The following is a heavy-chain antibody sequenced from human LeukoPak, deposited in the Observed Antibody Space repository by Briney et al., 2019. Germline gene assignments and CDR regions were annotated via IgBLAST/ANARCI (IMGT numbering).Heavy chain of an antibody. Sequence: SETLSLTCTVSGGSISSSSYYWGWIRQPPGKGLEWIGSIYYSGSTYYNPSLKSRVTISVDTSKNQFSLKLSSVTAADTAVYYCARRIAAAGTLFSAFDIWGQGTMVTVPS. V-gene: IGHV4-39*01. J-gene: IGHJ3*02. CDR3: ARRIAAAGTLFSAFDI. D-gene: IGHD6-13*01. CDR2: IYYSGST. CDR1: GGSISSSSYY.